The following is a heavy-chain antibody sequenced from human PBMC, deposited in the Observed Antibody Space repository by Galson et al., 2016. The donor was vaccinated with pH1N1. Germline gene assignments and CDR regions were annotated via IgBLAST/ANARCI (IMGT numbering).Heavy chain of an antibody. CDR2: SYYSGST. D-gene: IGHD5-18*01. V-gene: IGHV4-39*01. CDR1: GGSISSDNYY. J-gene: IGHJ3*02. CDR3: SRHGVPGDTGVVAAFDI. Sequence: ETLSLTCTVSGGSISSDNYYWGWIRQPPGKGLEWIGSSYYSGSTFYSPSLQRRLSVSVDTSKNQLSLRLTSVTAADTGVYYCSRHGVPGDTGVVAAFDIWGQGTMVTVSS.